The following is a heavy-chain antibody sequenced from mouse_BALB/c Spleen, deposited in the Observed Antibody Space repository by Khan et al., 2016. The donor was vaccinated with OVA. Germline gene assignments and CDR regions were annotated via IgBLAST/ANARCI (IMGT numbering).Heavy chain of an antibody. V-gene: IGHV1S137*01. CDR3: ARPAYDDYYDY. CDR1: GYTFTDYA. D-gene: IGHD2-3*01. J-gene: IGHJ2*01. Sequence: QVQLQQSGPELVRPGVSVKISCKGSGYTFTDYAMYWVKQSHAKSLEWIGLISTYYGNTNYNQMFKGKDTMTVDKSSSTAYMELARWTSEDSAIYYCARPAYDDYYDYWGRGTTLTVSS. CDR2: ISTYYGNT.